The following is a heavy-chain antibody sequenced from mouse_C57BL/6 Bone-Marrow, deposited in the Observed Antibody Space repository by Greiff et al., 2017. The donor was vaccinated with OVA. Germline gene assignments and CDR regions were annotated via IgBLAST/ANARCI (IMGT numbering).Heavy chain of an antibody. V-gene: IGHV1-74*01. Sequence: QVQLQQPGAELVKPGASVKVSCKASGYTFTSYWMHWVKQRPGQGLEWIGRIHPSDSATNYNQKFKGKATLTVDKSSSTAYMQLSSLTSEDSAVYYCAINSYGNYEYYFDYWGQGTTLTVSS. D-gene: IGHD2-1*01. CDR3: AINSYGNYEYYFDY. CDR1: GYTFTSYW. J-gene: IGHJ2*01. CDR2: IHPSDSAT.